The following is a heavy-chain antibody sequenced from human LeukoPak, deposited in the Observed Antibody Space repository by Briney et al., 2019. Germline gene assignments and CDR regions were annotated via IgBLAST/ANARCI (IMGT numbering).Heavy chain of an antibody. CDR3: ARAGGYSYGYGLRYFDY. V-gene: IGHV4-34*01. CDR2: INHSGST. CDR1: GRSFSGYY. J-gene: IGHJ4*02. D-gene: IGHD5-18*01. Sequence: SETLSLPCAVYGRSFSGYYWSWIRQPPGKGLEWIGEINHSGSTNYNPSLKSRVTISVDTSKNQFSLKLSSVTAADTAVYYCARAGGYSYGYGLRYFDYWGQGTLVTVSS.